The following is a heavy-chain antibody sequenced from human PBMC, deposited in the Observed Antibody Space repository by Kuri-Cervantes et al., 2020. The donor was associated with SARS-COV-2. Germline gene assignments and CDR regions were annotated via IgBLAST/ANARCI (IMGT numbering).Heavy chain of an antibody. CDR1: GFTFSSYW. CDR2: INSDGSST. D-gene: IGHD1-26*01. V-gene: IGHV3-74*01. CDR3: ARDASYSGSYGSFQH. J-gene: IGHJ1*01. Sequence: GESLKISCAASGFTFSSYWMHWVRQAPGKGLVWVSRINSDGSSTSYADSVKGRFTISRDNAKNTLYLQMNTLKTEDTAVFYCARDASYSGSYGSFQHWGQGTLVTVSS.